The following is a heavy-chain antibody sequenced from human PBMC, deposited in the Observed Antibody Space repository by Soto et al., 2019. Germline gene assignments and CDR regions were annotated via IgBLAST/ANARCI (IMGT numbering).Heavy chain of an antibody. V-gene: IGHV3-23*01. Sequence: PGGSLRLSCEASGFTFLSYAMRWVRQAPGKGLEWVSAISSSGGNTYYADSVKGRFTISRDNSKNTLYLQMNGLRADDTAIYYCAKDPSYGGRFDPWGQGTLVTVSS. CDR3: AKDPSYGGRFDP. D-gene: IGHD4-17*01. J-gene: IGHJ5*02. CDR1: GFTFLSYA. CDR2: ISSSGGNT.